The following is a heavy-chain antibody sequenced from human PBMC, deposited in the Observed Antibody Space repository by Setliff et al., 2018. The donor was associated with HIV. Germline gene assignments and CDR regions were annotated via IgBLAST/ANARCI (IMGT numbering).Heavy chain of an antibody. CDR1: GGSINSGSYY. Sequence: PSETLSLTCTVSGGSINSGSYYWTWIRQPAGKGLEWIGHIYTSGSTNYNPSLQSRVTMSVDTSKNQFSLRLSPVTAADTAVYYCARDNYYNFWSGYWSMDVWGQGTTVTVSS. D-gene: IGHD3-3*01. V-gene: IGHV4-61*09. CDR3: ARDNYYNFWSGYWSMDV. CDR2: IYTSGST. J-gene: IGHJ6*02.